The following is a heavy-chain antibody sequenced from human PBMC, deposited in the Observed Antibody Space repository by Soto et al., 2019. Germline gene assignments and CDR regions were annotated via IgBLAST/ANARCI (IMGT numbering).Heavy chain of an antibody. V-gene: IGHV3-21*01. CDR3: ARDAGQQRIDFDY. D-gene: IGHD6-25*01. CDR1: GFTFSSYS. Sequence: EVQLVESGGGLVKPGGSLRLSCAASGFTFSSYSMNWVRQAPGKGLEWVSSISSSSSYIYYADSVKGRFTISGDNAKNSLYLQMNSLRAEDTAVYYCARDAGQQRIDFDYWGQGTLVTVSS. CDR2: ISSSSSYI. J-gene: IGHJ4*02.